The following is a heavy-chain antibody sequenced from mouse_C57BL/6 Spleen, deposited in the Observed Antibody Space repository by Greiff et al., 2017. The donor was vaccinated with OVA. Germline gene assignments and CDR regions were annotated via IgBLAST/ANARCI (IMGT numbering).Heavy chain of an antibody. J-gene: IGHJ1*03. D-gene: IGHD1-1*01. Sequence: VQLQQPGAELVRPGSSVKLSCKASGYTFTSYWMHWVKQRPIQGLEWIGNIDPSDSETHYNQKFKDKATLTVDKSSSTAYMQLSSLTSEDSAVYYCARSALYGSSYWYFDVWGTGTTVTVSS. V-gene: IGHV1-52*01. CDR2: IDPSDSET. CDR1: GYTFTSYW. CDR3: ARSALYGSSYWYFDV.